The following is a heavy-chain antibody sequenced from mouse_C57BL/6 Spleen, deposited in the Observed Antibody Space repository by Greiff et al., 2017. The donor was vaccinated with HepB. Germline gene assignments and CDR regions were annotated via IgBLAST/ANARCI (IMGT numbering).Heavy chain of an antibody. D-gene: IGHD2-4*01. CDR1: GFTFSDYG. V-gene: IGHV5-17*01. J-gene: IGHJ1*03. CDR3: ARTGYDYDEDV. Sequence: DVMLVESGGGLVKPGGSLKLSCAASGFTFSDYGMHWVRQAPEKGLEWVAYISSGSSTTYYADTVKGRFTISRDNAENTLFLQMTSLRSEDTAMYYCARTGYDYDEDVWGTGTTVTVSS. CDR2: ISSGSSTT.